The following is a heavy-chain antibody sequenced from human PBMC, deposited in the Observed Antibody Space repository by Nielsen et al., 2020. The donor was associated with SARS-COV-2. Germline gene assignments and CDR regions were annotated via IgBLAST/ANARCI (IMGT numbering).Heavy chain of an antibody. D-gene: IGHD5-12*01. V-gene: IGHV4-39*07. CDR3: ARDVGWLLSYYYYMDV. CDR1: GGSISSSSYY. J-gene: IGHJ6*03. CDR2: IYYSGST. Sequence: SETLSLTCTVSGGSISSSSYYWGWIRQPPGKGLEWIGSIYYSGSTYYNPSLKSRVTISVDTSKNQFSLKLSSVTAADTAVYYCARDVGWLLSYYYYMDVWGKRTTVTVSS.